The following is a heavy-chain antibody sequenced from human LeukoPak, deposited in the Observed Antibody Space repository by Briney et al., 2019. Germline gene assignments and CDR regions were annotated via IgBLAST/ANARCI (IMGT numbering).Heavy chain of an antibody. CDR3: ASHYWFDP. V-gene: IGHV4-34*01. CDR2: INHSGST. J-gene: IGHJ5*02. CDR1: GGSFSGYY. Sequence: SETLSLTCAVYGGSFSGYYWSWIRQPPGKGLEWIGEINHSGSTNYNPSLKSRVTISVDTSKNQFSLKLSSVTAADTAVYYCASHYWFDPWGQGTLVTVSS.